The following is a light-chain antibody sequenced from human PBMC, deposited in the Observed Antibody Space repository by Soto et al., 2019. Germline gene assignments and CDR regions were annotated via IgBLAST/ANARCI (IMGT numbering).Light chain of an antibody. CDR3: ATWHDSFYV. Sequence: QSLLTQPPSASGTPGQRVTVSCYGSTSDIGTNAVNWFQHLPGTAPRLLIYTNNQRPSGVPDRFSGSKSGTSASLAISGLQSEDEADYYCATWHDSFYVFGTGTKLTVL. J-gene: IGLJ1*01. CDR1: TSDIGTNA. CDR2: TNN. V-gene: IGLV1-44*01.